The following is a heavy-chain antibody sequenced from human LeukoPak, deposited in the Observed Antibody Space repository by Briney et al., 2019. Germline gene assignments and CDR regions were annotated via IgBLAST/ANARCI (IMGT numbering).Heavy chain of an antibody. V-gene: IGHV3-30*04. CDR1: GFTFSSYA. J-gene: IGHJ4*02. Sequence: GGSLRLSCAASGFTFSSYAMHWVRQAPGKGLEWVAVISYDGSNKYYADSVKGRFTISRDNSKNTLYLQMNSLRAEDTAVYYCARVVTIFGVVKYFDYWGQGTLVTVSS. D-gene: IGHD3-3*01. CDR2: ISYDGSNK. CDR3: ARVVTIFGVVKYFDY.